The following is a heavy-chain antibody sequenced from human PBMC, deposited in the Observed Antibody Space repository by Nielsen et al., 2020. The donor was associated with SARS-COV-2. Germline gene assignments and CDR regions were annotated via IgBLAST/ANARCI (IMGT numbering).Heavy chain of an antibody. Sequence: GESLKISYAASGFTFRNYAMSWVRQAPGKGLEWVSTISGSGGDTYYADSVKGRFTISRDNSKDTLYLQMNGLRAVDTAVYYCAKDLVAVPAAGQWDWFDPWGQGALVNVSS. V-gene: IGHV3-23*01. CDR1: GFTFRNYA. CDR2: ISGSGGDT. D-gene: IGHD5-12*01. CDR3: AKDLVAVPAAGQWDWFDP. J-gene: IGHJ5*02.